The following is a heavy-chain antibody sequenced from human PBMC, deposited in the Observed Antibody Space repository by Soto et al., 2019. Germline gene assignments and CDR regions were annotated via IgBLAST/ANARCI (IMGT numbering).Heavy chain of an antibody. V-gene: IGHV3-30-3*01. J-gene: IGHJ5*02. CDR2: ISYDGSNK. CDR3: ARDPSGITGTTIGLWFDP. CDR1: GFTFSSYA. Sequence: PGGSLRLSCAASGFTFSSYAMHWVRQTPGKGLEWVAVISYDGSNKYYADSVKGRFTISRDNSKNTLYLQMNSLRAEDTAVYYCARDPSGITGTTIGLWFDPWGQGTLVTVSS. D-gene: IGHD1-7*01.